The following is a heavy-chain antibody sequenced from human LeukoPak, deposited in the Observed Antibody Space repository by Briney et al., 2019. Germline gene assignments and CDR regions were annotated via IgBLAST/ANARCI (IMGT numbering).Heavy chain of an antibody. CDR3: ARGLMVQGVWFDP. Sequence: SETLSLTCTVSGGSISSYYWSWIRQPPGKGLEWIGYIYYSGSTNYNPSLKSRVTISVDTSKNQFSLKLSSVTAADTAAYYCARGLMVQGVWFDPWGQGTLVTVSS. D-gene: IGHD3-10*01. J-gene: IGHJ5*02. CDR2: IYYSGST. CDR1: GGSISSYY. V-gene: IGHV4-59*01.